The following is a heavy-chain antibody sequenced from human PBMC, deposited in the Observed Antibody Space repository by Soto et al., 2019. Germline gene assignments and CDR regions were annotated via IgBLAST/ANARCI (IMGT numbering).Heavy chain of an antibody. CDR2: INPSGGST. CDR1: GYTFTSYY. Sequence: ASVKVSCKASGYTFTSYYMHWVRQAPGQGLEWMGIINPSGGSTSYAQKFQGRVTMTRDTSTSTVYMELSSLRSEDTAVYYCAGQTGTTGYDYYMDAWXKGTTVTVSS. J-gene: IGHJ6*03. V-gene: IGHV1-46*03. D-gene: IGHD1-7*01. CDR3: AGQTGTTGYDYYMDA.